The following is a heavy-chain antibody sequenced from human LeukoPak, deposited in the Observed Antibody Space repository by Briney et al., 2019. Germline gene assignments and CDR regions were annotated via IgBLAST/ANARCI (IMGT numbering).Heavy chain of an antibody. CDR1: GFTFGSYA. J-gene: IGHJ4*02. Sequence: GGSLRLSCAASGFTFGSYAMSWVRQAPGKGLEWVSTISGTGDYTFYGDSVKGRFTISRDNSKNTVYLQMNSLRAEDTAVYYCARESTDYYDSSGYQSFDYWGQGTLVTVSS. D-gene: IGHD3-22*01. V-gene: IGHV3-23*01. CDR2: ISGTGDYT. CDR3: ARESTDYYDSSGYQSFDY.